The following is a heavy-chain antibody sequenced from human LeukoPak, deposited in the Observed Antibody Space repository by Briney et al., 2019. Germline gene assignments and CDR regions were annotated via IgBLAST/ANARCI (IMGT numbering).Heavy chain of an antibody. CDR1: GGYISGYY. Sequence: SETLSLTCTVAGGYISGYYWSWIRQPPGKGLEWIGNIHYGGSTNYNSSLKSRVTILVDKSENQFSLKVRSLTAADTAVYYCARIGYNFGYYFDSWGQGALVTVSS. CDR3: ARIGYNFGYYFDS. V-gene: IGHV4-59*01. D-gene: IGHD5-12*01. CDR2: IHYGGST. J-gene: IGHJ4*02.